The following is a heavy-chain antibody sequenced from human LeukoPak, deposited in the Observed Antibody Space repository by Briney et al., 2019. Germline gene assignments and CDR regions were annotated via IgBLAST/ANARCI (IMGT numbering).Heavy chain of an antibody. Sequence: GGSLRLSCSASGFTVNSNYMTWVRQAPGKGLEWVSVIYGGGDTYYADSVKGRFTISRDSSKNTLYLQMNSLRAEDTAVYYCARDTSGPDYWGQGTLVTVSS. CDR2: IYGGGDT. CDR1: GFTVNSNY. V-gene: IGHV3-53*01. J-gene: IGHJ4*02. CDR3: ARDTSGPDY. D-gene: IGHD6-19*01.